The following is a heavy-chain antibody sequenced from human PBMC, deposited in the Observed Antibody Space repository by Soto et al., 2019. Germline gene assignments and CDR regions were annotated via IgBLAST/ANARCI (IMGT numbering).Heavy chain of an antibody. J-gene: IGHJ4*02. V-gene: IGHV1-58*02. CDR1: GFTFTSSA. Sequence: SVKVSCKASGFTFTSSAMQWVRQARGQRLEWIGWIVVGSGNTNYAQKFQERVTITRDMSTSTAYMELSSLRSEDTAVYYCAAGSPDDYGDYDFDYWGQGTLVTVSS. CDR2: IVVGSGNT. CDR3: AAGSPDDYGDYDFDY. D-gene: IGHD4-17*01.